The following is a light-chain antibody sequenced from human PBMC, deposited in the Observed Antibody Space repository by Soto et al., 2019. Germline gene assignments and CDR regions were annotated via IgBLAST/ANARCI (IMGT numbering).Light chain of an antibody. CDR3: RSYTTASTFV. CDR1: SSDVGGYDY. J-gene: IGLJ2*01. V-gene: IGLV2-14*03. Sequence: QSALTQPASVSGSPGQSITISCTGTSSDVGGYDYVSWYQQHPGKVPKLMIYEVFRRPSGISDRFSGSKSGNTASLTISGLPAEDEADYYCRSYTTASTFVFGGGTQVTVL. CDR2: EVF.